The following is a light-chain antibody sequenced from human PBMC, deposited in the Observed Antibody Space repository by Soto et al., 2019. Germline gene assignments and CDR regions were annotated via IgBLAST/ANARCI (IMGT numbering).Light chain of an antibody. Sequence: QSVLTQPPSASGTPGQRITISCSGSSSNIGSHTVNWHQQVPGTAPKLLIYSNNERPSGVPDRFSGSKSGTSASLAISGLQSGDEADYYCAPWDDSLNGVIFGGGTKLTVL. CDR2: SNN. CDR3: APWDDSLNGVI. CDR1: SSNIGSHT. V-gene: IGLV1-44*01. J-gene: IGLJ2*01.